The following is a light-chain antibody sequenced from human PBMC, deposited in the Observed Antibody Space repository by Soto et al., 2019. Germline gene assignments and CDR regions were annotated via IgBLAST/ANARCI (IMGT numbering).Light chain of an antibody. Sequence: ESMLTQSPGTLSLSPGERATLSCRASQSVSTRYLAWYQQKPGQAPRLLIYGVSIRAAGIPDRFSGSGSGKDFTLTISRLEREDFAVYYCHQFGSSPLAFTFGQGTKLEI. CDR3: HQFGSSPLAFT. CDR2: GVS. J-gene: IGKJ2*01. V-gene: IGKV3-20*01. CDR1: QSVSTRY.